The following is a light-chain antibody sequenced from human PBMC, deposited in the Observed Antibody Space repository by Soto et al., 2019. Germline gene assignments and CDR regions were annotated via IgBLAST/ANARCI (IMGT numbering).Light chain of an antibody. CDR3: PQYCSPASWT. Sequence: IVLTQSPGSLSLSPGDRATLSCRASQSVYSDYVAWYQKKPGQAPKILIYETSTRATGIPDRFSGSGSGTDCTLTISRLETDDFEVYYCPQYCSPASWTFGPGTKVDMK. CDR1: QSVYSDY. J-gene: IGKJ1*01. V-gene: IGKV3-20*01. CDR2: ETS.